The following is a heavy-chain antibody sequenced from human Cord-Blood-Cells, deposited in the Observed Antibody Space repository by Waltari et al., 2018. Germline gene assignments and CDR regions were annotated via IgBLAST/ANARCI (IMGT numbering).Heavy chain of an antibody. D-gene: IGHD6-13*01. CDR3: AKGSSSSWYNWFDP. CDR2: ISWNSGSI. Sequence: GGLVQPGRSLRLSCAASGFTFDDYAMHWVRQAPGKGLEWVSGISWNSGSIGYADSVKGRFTISRDNAKNSLYLQMNSLRAEDTALYYCAKGSSSSWYNWFDPWGQGTLVTVSS. V-gene: IGHV3-9*01. J-gene: IGHJ5*02. CDR1: GFTFDDYA.